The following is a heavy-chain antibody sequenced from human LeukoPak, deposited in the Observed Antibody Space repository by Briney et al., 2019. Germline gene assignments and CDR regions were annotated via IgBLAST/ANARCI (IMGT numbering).Heavy chain of an antibody. D-gene: IGHD3-22*01. CDR3: ASTSGYYGPFDY. CDR1: GGSISSYY. CDR2: IYYSGST. Sequence: SETLSLTCTVSGGSISSYYWSWIRQPPGKGLEWIGYIYYSGSTNYNPYLKSRVTISVDTSKNQFSLKLSSVTAADTAVYYCASTSGYYGPFDYWGQGTLVTVSS. V-gene: IGHV4-59*01. J-gene: IGHJ4*02.